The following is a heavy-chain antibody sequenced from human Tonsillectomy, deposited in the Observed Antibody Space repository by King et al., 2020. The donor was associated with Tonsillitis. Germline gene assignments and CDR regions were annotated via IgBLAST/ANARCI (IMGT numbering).Heavy chain of an antibody. D-gene: IGHD3-22*01. CDR1: GGTFSSYA. Sequence: QLVQSGAEVKKPGSSVKVSCKASGGTFSSYAISWVRQAPGQGLEWMGGIIPIFGTANYAQKFQGRVTLTAAESTSTAYMEMSSLRSEDTAVYYCARPPYYDSSVGGAFDIWGQGTMVTVSS. J-gene: IGHJ3*02. V-gene: IGHV1-69*12. CDR3: ARPPYYDSSVGGAFDI. CDR2: IIPIFGTA.